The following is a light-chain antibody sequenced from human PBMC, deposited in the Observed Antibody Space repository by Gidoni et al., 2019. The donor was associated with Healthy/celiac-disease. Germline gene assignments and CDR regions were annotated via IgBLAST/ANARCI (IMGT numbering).Light chain of an antibody. J-gene: IGLJ7*01. Sequence: SYERTQTPPVSVSPGQTASITCSGDKLGGHYACWYQQKPGQSPVLVIYQNSKRPSGIPERFAGSNSGNTATLTIRVTQAMDGADDSCQAWDSSTAVFGGGTQRTVL. CDR1: KLGGHY. CDR3: QAWDSSTAV. V-gene: IGLV3-1*01. CDR2: QNS.